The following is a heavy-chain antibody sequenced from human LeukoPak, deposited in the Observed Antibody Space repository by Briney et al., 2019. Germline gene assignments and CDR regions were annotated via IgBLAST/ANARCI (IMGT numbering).Heavy chain of an antibody. V-gene: IGHV3-13*01. Sequence: GGSPRLSCAASGFTFRSYDMHWVRQATGKGLEWVSGIGTAGEIYYPGSVKGRFTISRENAKNSLYLQMNSLRAGDTAVYYCARAAYSSTWYSRYFDLWGRGTLVTVSS. CDR2: IGTAGEI. CDR1: GFTFRSYD. J-gene: IGHJ2*01. D-gene: IGHD6-13*01. CDR3: ARAAYSSTWYSRYFDL.